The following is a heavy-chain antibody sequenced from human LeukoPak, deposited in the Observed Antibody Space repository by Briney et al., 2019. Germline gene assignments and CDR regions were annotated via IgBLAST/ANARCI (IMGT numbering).Heavy chain of an antibody. CDR2: IKQDGSEK. J-gene: IGHJ3*02. V-gene: IGHV3-7*05. CDR3: ARDKSIPNLDAFDI. Sequence: GGSVRLSCAASGFIFRRYWMTWVRQAPGKGLEWVANIKQDGSEKNYLDSVRGRFTISRDDARNSLYLQMDSLRVEDTAVYYCARDKSIPNLDAFDIWGQGTMVTVSS. CDR1: GFIFRRYW. D-gene: IGHD1-14*01.